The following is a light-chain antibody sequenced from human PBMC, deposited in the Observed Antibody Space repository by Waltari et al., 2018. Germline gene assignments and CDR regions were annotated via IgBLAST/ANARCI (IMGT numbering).Light chain of an antibody. V-gene: IGKV3-20*01. CDR2: GAS. J-gene: IGKJ2*01. CDR1: QSVSRSY. Sequence: EIVLTQSPGTLSLSPGERATLSCRASQSVSRSYLAWYQQKPGQAPRLLIYGASSRATGIPDRYSGSGSGTDFTLTISRLEPEDFSVYYCQQYGSSPVTFGQVTKLEIK. CDR3: QQYGSSPVT.